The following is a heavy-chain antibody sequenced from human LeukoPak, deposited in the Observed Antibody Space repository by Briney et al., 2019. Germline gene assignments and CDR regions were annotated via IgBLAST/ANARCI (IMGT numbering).Heavy chain of an antibody. D-gene: IGHD3-22*01. CDR1: GDNFSSNSAS. V-gene: IGHV6-1*01. Sequence: SQTLSLTCALSGDNFSSNSASWNWVRQSPSRGLESLVRTFYTSKWNNVYAVSVKSRITINPDTSKNHFSLQLNSVTPEDTAVYYCARRRYYDYTGFFDYWGQGTLVTVSS. J-gene: IGHJ4*02. CDR2: TFYTSKWNN. CDR3: ARRRYYDYTGFFDY.